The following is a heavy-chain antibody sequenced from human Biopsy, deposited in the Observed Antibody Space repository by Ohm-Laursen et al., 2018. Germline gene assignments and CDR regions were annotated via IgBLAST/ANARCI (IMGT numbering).Heavy chain of an antibody. V-gene: IGHV3-48*01. CDR3: AKEGPPKDYSSSFHS. CDR2: ISSSSGTI. J-gene: IGHJ4*02. D-gene: IGHD6-13*01. CDR1: GFTFSSYG. Sequence: SLRLSCAASGFTFSSYGMNWVRQAPTKGLEWVSYISSSSGTIYYADSVKGRFTISRDNAKSSLYLQMNSLRAEDTAVYYCAKEGPPKDYSSSFHSWGQGTLVTVSS.